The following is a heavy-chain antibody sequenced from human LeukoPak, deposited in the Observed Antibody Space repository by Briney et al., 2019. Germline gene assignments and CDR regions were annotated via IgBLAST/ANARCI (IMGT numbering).Heavy chain of an antibody. CDR3: ARAVSSWYYFDY. CDR2: MNPNSGNT. D-gene: IGHD6-13*01. CDR1: GYTFTSYD. V-gene: IGHV1-8*01. Sequence: GASVKVSCKASGYTFTSYDINWVRQATGQGLEWMGWMNPNSGNTGYAQKFQGRVTMTRNTSISTAYMELSSLRSEDTAVYYCARAVSSWYYFDYWGQGTLVTVSS. J-gene: IGHJ4*02.